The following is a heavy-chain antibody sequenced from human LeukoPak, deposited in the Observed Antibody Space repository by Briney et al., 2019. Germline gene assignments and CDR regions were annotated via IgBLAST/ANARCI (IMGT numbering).Heavy chain of an antibody. V-gene: IGHV4-4*07. J-gene: IGHJ5*02. CDR2: IYTSGST. CDR3: ARDLVVAAGTWVLGNWFDP. Sequence: SETLSLTCTVSGGSISSYYWSWVRQPAGKGLEWIGRIYTSGSTNYNPSLKSRVTMSVDTSKNQFSLKLSSVTAADTAVYYCARDLVVAAGTWVLGNWFDPWGQGTLVTVSS. CDR1: GGSISSYY. D-gene: IGHD6-13*01.